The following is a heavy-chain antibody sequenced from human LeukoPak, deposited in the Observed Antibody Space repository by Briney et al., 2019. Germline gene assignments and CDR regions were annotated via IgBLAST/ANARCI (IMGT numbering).Heavy chain of an antibody. J-gene: IGHJ5*02. V-gene: IGHV4-4*07. CDR2: IYTCGST. CDR3: ARDAKANYDFWSGYGSYNWFDP. Sequence: SETLSLTCTVSGGSISSYYWGWIRQPAGKGLEWIGRIYTCGSTNYNPSLKSRVTMSVDTSKNQFSLKLSSVTAADTAVYYCARDAKANYDFWSGYGSYNWFDPWGQGTLVTVSS. D-gene: IGHD3-3*01. CDR1: GGSISSYY.